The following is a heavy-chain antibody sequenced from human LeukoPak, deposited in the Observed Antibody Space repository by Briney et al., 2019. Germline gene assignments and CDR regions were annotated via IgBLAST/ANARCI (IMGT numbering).Heavy chain of an antibody. V-gene: IGHV4-59*01. CDR2: IYYSGST. D-gene: IGHD3-22*01. CDR1: GGSISSYY. CDR3: ARGPEGYYYDSSGLFDY. Sequence: SETLSLTCTVSGGSISSYYWSWIRQPPGKGLEWIGYIYYSGSTNYNPSLKSRVTTSVDTSKNQFSLKLSSVTAADTAVYYCARGPEGYYYDSSGLFDYWGQGTLVTVSS. J-gene: IGHJ4*02.